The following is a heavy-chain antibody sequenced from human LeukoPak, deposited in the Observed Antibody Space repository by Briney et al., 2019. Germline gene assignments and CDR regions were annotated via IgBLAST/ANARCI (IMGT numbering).Heavy chain of an antibody. D-gene: IGHD5-18*01. CDR3: ARATAMAEYYYYYYMDV. V-gene: IGHV1-69*06. Sequence: SVKVSCKTSTYIFSIYDINWLRQAPGQGLEWMGGIIPIFGTANYAQKFQGRVTITADKSTSTAYMELSSLRSEDTAVYYCARATAMAEYYYYYYMDVWGKGTTVTVSS. J-gene: IGHJ6*03. CDR1: TYIFSIYD. CDR2: IIPIFGTA.